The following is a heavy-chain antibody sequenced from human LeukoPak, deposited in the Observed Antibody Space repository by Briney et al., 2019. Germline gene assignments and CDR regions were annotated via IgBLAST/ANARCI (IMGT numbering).Heavy chain of an antibody. CDR3: VKEHVDRAFTRSFEI. D-gene: IGHD3-3*02. CDR1: GYSFSTNP. J-gene: IGHJ3*02. CDR2: ISPDKT. V-gene: IGHV3-23*01. Sequence: GGSLRLSCAASGYSFSTNPMSWVRQAPGKGLEWVSAISPDKTYYADSVKGRLTISRDNYKNTVDLHMNSPRAEDTAIYYCVKEHVDRAFTRSFEIWGQGIVVTVSS.